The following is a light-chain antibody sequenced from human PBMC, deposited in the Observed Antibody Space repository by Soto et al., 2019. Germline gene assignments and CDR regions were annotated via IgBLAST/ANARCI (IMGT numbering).Light chain of an antibody. CDR1: HSVLYSSNNKNY. CDR3: QQYYSTPRT. Sequence: DIVMTQSPDSLALSLGGRATINCKSIHSVLYSSNNKNYLAWYQQKPGQPPKLLIYWASTRESGVPDRFSGSGSGTDFTLTISSLQAEDVAVYYCQQYYSTPRTFGQGTKVDIK. V-gene: IGKV4-1*01. CDR2: WAS. J-gene: IGKJ1*01.